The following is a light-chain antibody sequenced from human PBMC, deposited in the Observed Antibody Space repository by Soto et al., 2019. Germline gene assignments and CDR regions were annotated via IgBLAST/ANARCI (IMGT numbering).Light chain of an antibody. CDR2: KAS. CDR3: QQYNSYSWT. V-gene: IGKV1-5*03. CDR1: QGISSW. Sequence: DIQMTQSPSSVSASVGDRVTITCRASQGISSWLAWYQQKPGKAPKLLIYKASSLESGVPSRFSGSGSGTEFTLTICSLQPDDFATYYCQQYNSYSWTFGQGTKVEIK. J-gene: IGKJ1*01.